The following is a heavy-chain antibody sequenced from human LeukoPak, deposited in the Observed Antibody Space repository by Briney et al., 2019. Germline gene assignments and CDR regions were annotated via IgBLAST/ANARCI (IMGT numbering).Heavy chain of an antibody. V-gene: IGHV4-4*07. CDR3: ARGALGAVAVPLDY. Sequence: SETLSLTCTVAGGSISSYYWSWIRQPAGKGLEWIGRIYTSGSTNYNPSLKSRVTMSVDTSKNQFSLKLSSVTAADTAVYYCARGALGAVAVPLDYWGQGTLVTVSS. D-gene: IGHD6-19*01. CDR2: IYTSGST. CDR1: GGSISSYY. J-gene: IGHJ4*02.